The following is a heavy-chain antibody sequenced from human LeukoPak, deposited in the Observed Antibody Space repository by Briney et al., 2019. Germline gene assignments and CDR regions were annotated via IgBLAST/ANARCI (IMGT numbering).Heavy chain of an antibody. CDR1: GFTFSSFS. J-gene: IGHJ5*02. D-gene: IGHD2-8*01. V-gene: IGHV3-64*02. CDR2: ISPNGGST. Sequence: GGSLRLSCVASGFTFSSFSMHWVRQAPGKGPEFISSISPNGGSTYYVDSVKGRFTISRDNSKNTLYLQMNSLRAEDTAVYYCAKVVVLMVYAVYRTGWFDPWGQGTLVTVSS. CDR3: AKVVVLMVYAVYRTGWFDP.